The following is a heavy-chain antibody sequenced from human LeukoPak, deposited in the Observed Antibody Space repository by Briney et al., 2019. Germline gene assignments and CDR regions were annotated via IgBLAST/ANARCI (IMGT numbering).Heavy chain of an antibody. CDR3: ARPTGTTRVDY. CDR1: GYLFTTYW. Sequence: GESLKISCEASGYLFTTYWIGWVRQMPGKGLEWMGIIYPGDSDTRYSPSFQGQVTISADKSISTAYLQWSSLKASDTAMYYCARPTGTTRVDYWGQGTLVTVSS. J-gene: IGHJ4*02. CDR2: IYPGDSDT. D-gene: IGHD1-1*01. V-gene: IGHV5-51*01.